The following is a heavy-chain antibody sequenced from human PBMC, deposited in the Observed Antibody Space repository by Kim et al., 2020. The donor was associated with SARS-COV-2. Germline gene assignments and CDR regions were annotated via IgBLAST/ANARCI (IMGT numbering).Heavy chain of an antibody. V-gene: IGHV3-30-3*01. CDR2: ISYDGSNK. Sequence: GGSLRLSCAASGFTFSSYAMHWVRQAPGKGLEWVAVISYDGSNKYYADSVKGRFTISRDNSKNTLYLQMNSLRAEDTAVYYCASSLVVITPPFDYWGQGTLVTVSS. D-gene: IGHD3-22*01. J-gene: IGHJ4*02. CDR3: ASSLVVITPPFDY. CDR1: GFTFSSYA.